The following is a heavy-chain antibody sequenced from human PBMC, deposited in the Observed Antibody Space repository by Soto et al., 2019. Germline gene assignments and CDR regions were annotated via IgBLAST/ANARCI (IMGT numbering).Heavy chain of an antibody. V-gene: IGHV3-30*03. CDR1: GFIFRNFG. CDR2: ISGDGNDK. D-gene: IGHD3-3*01. J-gene: IGHJ3*02. Sequence: GGSLRLSCAASGFIFRNFGMHWVRRAPGKGLEWVATISGDGNDKYYPDSMKGRFTISRDNFNNTLYLQLNSLRPEDTAVYYCTTDSTYYDFWSGYYMVPYAFDIWGQGTMVTVSS. CDR3: TTDSTYYDFWSGYYMVPYAFDI.